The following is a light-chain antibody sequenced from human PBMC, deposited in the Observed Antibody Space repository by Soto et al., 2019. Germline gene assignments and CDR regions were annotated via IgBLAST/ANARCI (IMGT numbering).Light chain of an antibody. CDR2: GNS. CDR1: SSNIGAGYD. CDR3: QSSDSSLSGCYV. Sequence: QSVLTQPPSVSGAPGQRVTISCTGSSSNIGAGYDVHWYQQLPGTAPKLLIYGNSNRPSGVPDRFSGSKSGTSASLAITGLQAEDEADYYCQSSDSSLSGCYVFGTGTKVTVL. V-gene: IGLV1-40*01. J-gene: IGLJ1*01.